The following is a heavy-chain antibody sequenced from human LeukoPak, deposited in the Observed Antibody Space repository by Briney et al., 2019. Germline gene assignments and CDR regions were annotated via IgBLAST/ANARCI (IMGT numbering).Heavy chain of an antibody. CDR3: AARGYSGNANDY. J-gene: IGHJ4*02. V-gene: IGHV1-46*01. D-gene: IGHD5-12*01. Sequence: PEASVKVSCKASGYTFTSYYMHWVRQAPGQGLEWMGIINPSGGSTSYAQKFQGRVTMTRDTSTSTVYMELSSLRSEDTAVYCCAARGYSGNANDYWGQGTLVTVSS. CDR2: INPSGGST. CDR1: GYTFTSYY.